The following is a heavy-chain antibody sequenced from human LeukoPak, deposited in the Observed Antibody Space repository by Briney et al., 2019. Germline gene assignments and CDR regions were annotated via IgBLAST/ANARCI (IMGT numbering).Heavy chain of an antibody. D-gene: IGHD7-27*01. J-gene: IGHJ4*02. CDR3: TTGNWGPY. CDR1: GGSLSSSNW. V-gene: IGHV3-15*07. CDR2: IKRKTDGGTT. Sequence: ETLSLTCAVSGGSLSSSNWWSWVRQPPGKGLEWVGRIKRKTDGGTTDYAAPVKGRFTISRDDSKNTLYLQMNSLKTEDTAVYYCTTGNWGPYWGQGTLVTVSS.